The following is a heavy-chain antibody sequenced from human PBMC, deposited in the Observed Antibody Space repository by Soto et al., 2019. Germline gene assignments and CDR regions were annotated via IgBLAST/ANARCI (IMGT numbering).Heavy chain of an antibody. Sequence: LRLSCPVSGFTFSAYWMHWVRQVPGKGLTWVSRISDDGSTATYADSVKGRFVISRDNAKNSLYLEMNTLRADDSGLYYCARGPRVSSTGTGAHWGRGTLVTVSS. D-gene: IGHD1-1*01. V-gene: IGHV3-74*01. CDR2: ISDDGSTA. CDR3: ARGPRVSSTGTGAH. J-gene: IGHJ4*02. CDR1: GFTFSAYW.